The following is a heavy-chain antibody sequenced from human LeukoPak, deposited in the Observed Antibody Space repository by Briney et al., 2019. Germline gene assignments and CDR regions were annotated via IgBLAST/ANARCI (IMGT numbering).Heavy chain of an antibody. CDR1: GYTFTGYY. D-gene: IGHD2-2*01. CDR2: INPNSGGT. CDR3: ARKGRGDVVVPAATPYYYYMDV. J-gene: IGHJ6*03. Sequence: ASVKVSCKASGYTFTGYYIHWVRQAPGQGLEWMGWINPNSGGTNYAQKFQGRVTMTRDTSISTAYMELSRLRSDDTAVYYCARKGRGDVVVPAATPYYYYMDVWGKGTTVTISS. V-gene: IGHV1-2*02.